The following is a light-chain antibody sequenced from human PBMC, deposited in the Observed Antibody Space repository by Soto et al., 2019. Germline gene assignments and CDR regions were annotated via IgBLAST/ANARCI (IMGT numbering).Light chain of an antibody. CDR3: QQTYHSPLS. CDR2: VAS. CDR1: QGITTY. J-gene: IGKJ4*01. Sequence: EMQLSQSPTSLAASLGDSVTITCRASQGITTYLNWYHQRPGMAPKLLIYVASNLVVGVPSRFSGRGSGTDFTLTIDNLQPEDFGTYYYQQTYHSPLSFGGGTKV. V-gene: IGKV1-39*01.